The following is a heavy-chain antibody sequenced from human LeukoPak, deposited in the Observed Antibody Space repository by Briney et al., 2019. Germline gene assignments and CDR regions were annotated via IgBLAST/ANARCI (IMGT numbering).Heavy chain of an antibody. CDR1: GFTFSSYA. CDR3: AKDRALGSFSCYDY. Sequence: GGSLRLSCAASGFTFSSYAMNWVRQAPGQGLEWVSGISGNGGSTHYADSVKGRFTISRDNSKSTLYLQTNSLRAEDTAVYYCAKDRALGSFSCYDYWGQGTLVTVSS. J-gene: IGHJ4*02. D-gene: IGHD2-2*01. CDR2: ISGNGGST. V-gene: IGHV3-23*01.